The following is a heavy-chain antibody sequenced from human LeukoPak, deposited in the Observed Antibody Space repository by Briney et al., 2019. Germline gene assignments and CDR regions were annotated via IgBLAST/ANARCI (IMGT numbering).Heavy chain of an antibody. CDR2: IYTSGST. J-gene: IGHJ5*02. CDR1: GGSISSYY. CDR3: ARDRDSSWSYNWFDP. Sequence: PSETLSLTCTVSGGSISSYYWSWLRQPAGKGLECLGRIYTSGSTNYNPSLKSRVTMSVDTSKNQFSLRLSSVTAADTAVYYCARDRDSSWSYNWFDPWGQGTLVTVSS. V-gene: IGHV4-4*07. D-gene: IGHD6-13*01.